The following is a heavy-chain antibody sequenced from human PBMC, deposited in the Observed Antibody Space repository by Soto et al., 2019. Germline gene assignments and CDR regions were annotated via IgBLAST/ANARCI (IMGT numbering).Heavy chain of an antibody. D-gene: IGHD6-19*01. J-gene: IGHJ6*02. V-gene: IGHV3-30-3*01. Sequence: QVQLVESGGGVVQPGGSLRLSCAASEFAFSSYTMHWVRQAPGKGLEWVAVTSYDGNNKYYADSVKGRFTISRDNSRNTLYLQMNSLRGEDTAVYYCAIGPVAGRGLTGGIVDVWGQGTTVTVSS. CDR2: TSYDGNNK. CDR3: AIGPVAGRGLTGGIVDV. CDR1: EFAFSSYT.